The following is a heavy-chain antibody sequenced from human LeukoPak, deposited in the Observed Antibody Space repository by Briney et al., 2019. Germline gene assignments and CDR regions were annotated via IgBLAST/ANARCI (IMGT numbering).Heavy chain of an antibody. CDR1: GFTFSSYG. J-gene: IGHJ4*02. V-gene: IGHV3-30*18. CDR2: ISYDGSNK. CDR3: AKDIGSYYDY. Sequence: GSLRLSCAASGFTFSSYGMHWVRQAPGKGLEWVAVISYDGSNKYYADSVKGRFTISRDNSKNTLYLQMNSLRAEDTAVYYCAKDIGSYYDYWGQGILVTVSS. D-gene: IGHD3-10*01.